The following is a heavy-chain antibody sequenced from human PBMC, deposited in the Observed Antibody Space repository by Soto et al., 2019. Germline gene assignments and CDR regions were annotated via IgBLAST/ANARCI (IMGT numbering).Heavy chain of an antibody. CDR2: IYHSGTT. CDR3: PRPNCPYAACYSFDY. CDR1: GYSISNNYH. V-gene: IGHV4-38-2*02. J-gene: IGHJ4*02. Sequence: PSETLSLTCTVSGYSISNNYHWAWIRQAPGRGLEWIGSIYHSGTTYYNPSLRSRVIISVDTSKNQFSLKVPSVTAADTAIYYCPRPNCPYAACYSFDYWGRGTLVTVSS. D-gene: IGHD2-15*01.